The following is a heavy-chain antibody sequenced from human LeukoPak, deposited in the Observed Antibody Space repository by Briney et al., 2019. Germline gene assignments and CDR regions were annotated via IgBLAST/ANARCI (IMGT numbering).Heavy chain of an antibody. D-gene: IGHD3-22*01. CDR2: IKTKTAGGTI. CDR3: TTDYYDSSGYDF. V-gene: IGHV3-15*07. Sequence: GGSLRLSCAASGFTFSNAWMNWVRQAPGKGLEWVGRIKTKTAGGTIDYAAPVKGRFTISRDDSKNMLYLQMNSLKTEDTAVYFCTTDYYDSSGYDFWGQGTLVTVSS. J-gene: IGHJ4*02. CDR1: GFTFSNAW.